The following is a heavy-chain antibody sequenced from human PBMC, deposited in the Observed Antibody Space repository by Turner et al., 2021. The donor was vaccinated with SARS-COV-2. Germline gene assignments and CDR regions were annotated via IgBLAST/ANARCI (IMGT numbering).Heavy chain of an antibody. J-gene: IGHJ6*02. D-gene: IGHD2-2*01. Sequence: EVPLVESGGGLVKPGGSLRLACAASGFTFSSYSMNWVRKAPGKGLEWVSSISSSSSYIYYADSVKGRFTISRDNAKNSLYLQMNSLRAEDTAVYYCARDHRPVVVPAAKRAGSYYYGMDVWGQWTTVTVSS. CDR3: ARDHRPVVVPAAKRAGSYYYGMDV. CDR1: GFTFSSYS. CDR2: ISSSSSYI. V-gene: IGHV3-21*01.